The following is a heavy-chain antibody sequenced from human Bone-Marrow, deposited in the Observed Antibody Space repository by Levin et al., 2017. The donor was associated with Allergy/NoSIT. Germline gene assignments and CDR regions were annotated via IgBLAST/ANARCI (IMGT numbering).Heavy chain of an antibody. D-gene: IGHD5/OR15-5a*01. J-gene: IGHJ6*02. V-gene: IGHV3-33*05. CDR1: GFTFSSYG. CDR3: TKKQSVDAFDV. Sequence: PGGSLRLSCSASGFTFSSYGMHWVRQAPGKGLEWVALISYDGSDIYYADSVKGRFTISRDNSKNTLSLQMDSLRSEDTALYYCTKKQSVDAFDVWGPGTTVTVSS. CDR2: ISYDGSDI.